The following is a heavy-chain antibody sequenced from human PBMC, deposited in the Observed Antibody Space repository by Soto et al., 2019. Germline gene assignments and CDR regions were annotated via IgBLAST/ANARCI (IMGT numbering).Heavy chain of an antibody. Sequence: GASVKVSCKASGGTFSSYAISCVRQAPGQGLEWMGGIIPIFVTANYAQKFQGRVTITADESTSTAYMEVSSLRSEDTAVYYCASAIRPYTYSGSYFYWGQGTLVTVSS. J-gene: IGHJ4*02. CDR3: ASAIRPYTYSGSYFY. D-gene: IGHD1-26*01. CDR2: IIPIFVTA. V-gene: IGHV1-69*13. CDR1: GGTFSSYA.